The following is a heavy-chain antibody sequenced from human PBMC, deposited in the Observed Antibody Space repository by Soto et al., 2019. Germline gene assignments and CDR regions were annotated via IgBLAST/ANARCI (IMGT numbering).Heavy chain of an antibody. CDR2: VGRFGNT. CDR1: GFSFPDYD. D-gene: IGHD3-10*01. Sequence: PGGSLRLSCEGSGFSFPDYDMNWVRQTPGKGLEWVAAVGRFGNTYYRDSVRGRFTISRDDSRNTVYLQMNRLRVEDTAVYLCAKEGRLRSPAGDYFDSWAQGSLVTVSS. V-gene: IGHV3-23*01. J-gene: IGHJ4*02. CDR3: AKEGRLRSPAGDYFDS.